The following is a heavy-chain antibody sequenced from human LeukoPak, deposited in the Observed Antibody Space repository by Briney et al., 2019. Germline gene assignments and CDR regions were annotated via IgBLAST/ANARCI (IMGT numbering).Heavy chain of an antibody. V-gene: IGHV3-33*01. J-gene: IGHJ4*02. Sequence: PGGSLRLSCAASGFTFSSYGMHWVRQAPGKGLEWVAVIWYDGSNKYYADSVKGRFTISRDNSKNSLYLQMNSLRAEDTAVYYCARDAYGTGTTNRWGQGTLVTVSS. D-gene: IGHD1-1*01. CDR1: GFTFSSYG. CDR2: IWYDGSNK. CDR3: ARDAYGTGTTNR.